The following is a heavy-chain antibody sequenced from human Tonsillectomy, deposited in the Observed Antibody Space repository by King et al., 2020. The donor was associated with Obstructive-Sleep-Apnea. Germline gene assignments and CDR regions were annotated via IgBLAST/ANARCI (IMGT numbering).Heavy chain of an antibody. V-gene: IGHV1-18*04. D-gene: IGHD2-2*01. Sequence: QLVQSGAEVKKPGASVKVSCKASGYTFTSYGISWVRQAPGQGLEWMGWISAYNGNTNYAQKLQGRVTMTTDTSTSTAYMELRSLRSDDTAVYYCARDREDIVVVPAAKLYYYYYGMDVWGQGTTVTVSS. CDR3: ARDREDIVVVPAAKLYYYYYGMDV. J-gene: IGHJ6*02. CDR1: GYTFTSYG. CDR2: ISAYNGNT.